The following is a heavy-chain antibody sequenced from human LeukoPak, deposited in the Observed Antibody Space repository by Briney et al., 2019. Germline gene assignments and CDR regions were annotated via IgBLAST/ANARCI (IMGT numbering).Heavy chain of an antibody. D-gene: IGHD6-13*01. J-gene: IGHJ6*03. CDR1: GGSISSHY. CDR2: IYYSGST. CDR3: ARAAYSSSWSRYYYYYMDV. Sequence: SETLSLTCTVSGGSISSHYWSWVRQPPGKGLEGMGYIYYSGSTNYNPSLKRRGTISVETSKNKLSLKLSSVPAADTAVYYSARAAYSSSWSRYYYYYMDVWAKGPRSPSP. V-gene: IGHV4-59*11.